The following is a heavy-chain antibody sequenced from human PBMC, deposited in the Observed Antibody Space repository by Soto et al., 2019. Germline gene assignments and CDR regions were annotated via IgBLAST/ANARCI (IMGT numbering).Heavy chain of an antibody. CDR3: ARSPYRRGWYVGYYYYYGMDV. D-gene: IGHD6-19*01. Sequence: PGGSLRLSCAAAGFTVSSNCRSWVRQAPGKGLEWVSVIYSGGSTYYADSVKGRFTISRDNSKNTLYLQMNSLRAEDTAVYYCARSPYRRGWYVGYYYYYGMDVWGQGTTVTVSS. CDR1: GFTVSSNC. J-gene: IGHJ6*02. CDR2: IYSGGST. V-gene: IGHV3-53*01.